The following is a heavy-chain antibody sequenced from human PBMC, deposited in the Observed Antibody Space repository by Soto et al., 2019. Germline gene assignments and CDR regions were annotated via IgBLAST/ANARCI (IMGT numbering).Heavy chain of an antibody. Sequence: QVQLQESGPGLVKPSQTLSLTCTVSGGSISSGGYYWSWIRQHPGKGLEWIGYIYYSGSTYYNPPLKSRVTLSVDTSKNQFSLKLSSVTAADTAVYYCAGLGRGAAAGPYGMDVWGQGTTVTVSS. CDR1: GGSISSGGYY. CDR2: IYYSGST. V-gene: IGHV4-31*03. CDR3: AGLGRGAAAGPYGMDV. D-gene: IGHD6-13*01. J-gene: IGHJ6*02.